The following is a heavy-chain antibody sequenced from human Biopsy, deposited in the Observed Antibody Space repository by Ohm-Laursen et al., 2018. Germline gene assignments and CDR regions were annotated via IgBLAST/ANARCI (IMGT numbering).Heavy chain of an antibody. D-gene: IGHD1/OR15-1a*01. Sequence: TLSLTCTVSGDSISSDYWTWIRRPAGKGLEWIGRIYGSGSTNYNPSLRGRVTLSGDTSKNQVSLRLRSATAADTAVYYWSGEGLDWDNRRYEGLDVWGQGATVIVSS. CDR3: SGEGLDWDNRRYEGLDV. CDR1: GDSISSDY. V-gene: IGHV4-4*07. CDR2: IYGSGST. J-gene: IGHJ6*02.